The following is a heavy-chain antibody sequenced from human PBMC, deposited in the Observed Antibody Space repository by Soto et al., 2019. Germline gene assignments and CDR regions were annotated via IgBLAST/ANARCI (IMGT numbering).Heavy chain of an antibody. V-gene: IGHV3-30*14. J-gene: IGHJ4*02. CDR2: ISYDGSNK. Sequence: QVQLVESGGGVVQPGRSLRLSCAASGFTFSSYAMHWVRQAPGKGLEWVAVISYDGSNKYYADSVKGRFTISRDNSKNPLDLQMNSLRAEDTAVYYWARGGVVTPDYWGQGTLVTVSS. CDR3: ARGGVVTPDY. D-gene: IGHD2-21*02. CDR1: GFTFSSYA.